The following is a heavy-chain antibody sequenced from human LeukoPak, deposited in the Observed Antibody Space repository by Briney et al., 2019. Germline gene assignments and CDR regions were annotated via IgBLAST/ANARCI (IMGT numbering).Heavy chain of an antibody. Sequence: GRSWRLSCEASGFTFSTYGMHWVRQAPGKGLEWVAVIWNDGSNKYYADSVKGRFTISRDNSKNTLYLQMNSLRVEDTAVYYCAKDYSRDGYYADTFHIWGQGTMVTVSS. CDR2: IWNDGSNK. V-gene: IGHV3-33*06. J-gene: IGHJ3*02. CDR1: GFTFSTYG. CDR3: AKDYSRDGYYADTFHI. D-gene: IGHD3-3*01.